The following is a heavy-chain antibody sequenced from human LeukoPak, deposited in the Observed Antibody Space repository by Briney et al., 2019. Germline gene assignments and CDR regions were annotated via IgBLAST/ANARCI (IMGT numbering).Heavy chain of an antibody. V-gene: IGHV3-23*01. CDR1: GFTFSSYG. Sequence: RGSRTPACAASGFTFSSYGMHWIRQAPGKGLEWVSAISGSGGTTYYADSVKGRFTISRDNSKNTLYLQMNSLRPEDTAIYYCAKDFEVHSNGCRCYFDFWGPGTLVTVSS. CDR2: ISGSGGTT. J-gene: IGHJ4*02. D-gene: IGHD6-19*01. CDR3: AKDFEVHSNGCRCYFDF.